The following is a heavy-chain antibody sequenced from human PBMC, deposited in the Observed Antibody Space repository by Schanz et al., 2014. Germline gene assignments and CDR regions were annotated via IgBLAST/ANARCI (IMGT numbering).Heavy chain of an antibody. J-gene: IGHJ4*02. V-gene: IGHV3-48*01. Sequence: EVQLVESGGGLVQPGGSLRLSCAASGFIFSSYGLHWVRQAPGKGLEWVSYISGTTTYTNYADSVKGRFTISRDNSKNTLYLQMNSLRAEDTALYYCAIIGVMVAVAGTRADYWGQGTLVTVSS. CDR3: AIIGVMVAVAGTRADY. CDR1: GFIFSSYG. D-gene: IGHD6-19*01. CDR2: ISGTTTYT.